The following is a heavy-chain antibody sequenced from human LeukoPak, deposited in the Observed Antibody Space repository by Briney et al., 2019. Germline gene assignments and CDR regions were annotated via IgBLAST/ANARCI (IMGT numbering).Heavy chain of an antibody. CDR3: VGRIPLSSALNYFDP. J-gene: IGHJ5*02. CDR2: INTSGDTT. CDR1: GFALNSFA. V-gene: IGHV3-64D*06. D-gene: IGHD1-7*01. Sequence: RGSPCPSRAASGFALNSFAMNWVGQAPGKGLEYVSTINTSGDTTYYADSVKGRFTISRDNSKNILYLQMSSLRAEDTAVYYCVGRIPLSSALNYFDPWGQGTLVTVSS.